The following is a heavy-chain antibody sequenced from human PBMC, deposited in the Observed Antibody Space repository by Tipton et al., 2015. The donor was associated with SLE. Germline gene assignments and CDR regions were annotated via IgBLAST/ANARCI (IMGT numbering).Heavy chain of an antibody. V-gene: IGHV4-59*11. CDR2: IYYSGST. CDR1: GASISSHY. Sequence: TLSLTCTVSGASISSHYWSWIRQPPGKGLEWIGYIYYSGSTNYNPSLKSRVTISVDTSKNQFSLKLSSVTAADTAVYYCAREHPPESALDAFDIWGQGTMVTVSS. J-gene: IGHJ3*02. CDR3: AREHPPESALDAFDI.